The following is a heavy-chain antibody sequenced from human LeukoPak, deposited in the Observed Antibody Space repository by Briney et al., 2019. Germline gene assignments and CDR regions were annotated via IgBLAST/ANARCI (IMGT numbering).Heavy chain of an antibody. CDR1: GFTFDDYA. J-gene: IGHJ3*02. D-gene: IGHD4-17*01. Sequence: GGSLRLSCAASGFTFDDYAMHWVRQAPGKGLEWVSLISGDGGSTYYADSVRGRFTISRDNSKNSLYLQMNSLRTEDTALYYCAKEVEIGASFDIWGQGTMVTVSS. CDR3: AKEVEIGASFDI. CDR2: ISGDGGST. V-gene: IGHV3-43*02.